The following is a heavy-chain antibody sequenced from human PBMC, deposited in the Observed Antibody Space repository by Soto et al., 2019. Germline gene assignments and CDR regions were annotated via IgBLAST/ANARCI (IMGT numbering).Heavy chain of an antibody. D-gene: IGHD7-27*01. J-gene: IGHJ3*02. Sequence: PSETLSLTCTVSGGSISSYYWSWIRQPPGKGLEWIGYIYYSGSTNYNPSLKSRVTISVDTSKNQFSLKLSSVTAADTAVYYCARQLGLDAFDIWGQGTMVTVSS. CDR2: IYYSGST. V-gene: IGHV4-59*08. CDR1: GGSISSYY. CDR3: ARQLGLDAFDI.